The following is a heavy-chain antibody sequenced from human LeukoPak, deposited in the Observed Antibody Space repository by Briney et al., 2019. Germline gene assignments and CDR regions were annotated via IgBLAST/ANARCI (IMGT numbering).Heavy chain of an antibody. V-gene: IGHV1-18*01. CDR3: AREEWEGSSVDY. CDR2: ISAYNGNT. J-gene: IGHJ4*02. CDR1: GYTFTSYG. Sequence: ASVKVSCKASGYTFTSYGISWVLQAPGQGLEWMGWISAYNGNTNYAQKPQGRVTMTTDTSTSTAYMELRSLRSDDTAVYYCAREEWEGSSVDYWGQGTLVTVSS. D-gene: IGHD1-26*01.